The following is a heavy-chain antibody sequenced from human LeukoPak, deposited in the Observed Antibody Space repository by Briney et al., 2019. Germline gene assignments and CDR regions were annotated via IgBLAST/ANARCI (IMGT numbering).Heavy chain of an antibody. CDR3: ARVGRRIIYAWFDP. CDR2: INSDGSST. Sequence: GGSLRLSCAASGFTFSSYGMSWVRQAPGKGLVWVSRINSDGSSTSYADSVKGRFTISRDNAKNTLYLQMNSLRAEDTAVYYCARVGRRIIYAWFDPWGQGTLVTVSS. D-gene: IGHD2/OR15-2a*01. V-gene: IGHV3-74*01. CDR1: GFTFSSYG. J-gene: IGHJ5*02.